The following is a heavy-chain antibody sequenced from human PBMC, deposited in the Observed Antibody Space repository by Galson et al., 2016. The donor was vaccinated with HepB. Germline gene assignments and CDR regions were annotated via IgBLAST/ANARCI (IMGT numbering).Heavy chain of an antibody. V-gene: IGHV4-34*01. CDR3: ARARGYSSGSHGMDV. CDR1: GGSFSGYY. J-gene: IGHJ6*02. Sequence: SETLSLTCAVYGGSFSGYYWSWIRQPPGKGLEWIGEINHSTRISHSGRTNYNPSLKSRVTISVDTSKNQFSLKLSSVTAADTAVYYCARARGYSSGSHGMDVWGQGTTVTVSS. D-gene: IGHD5-18*01. CDR2: INHSTRISHSGRT.